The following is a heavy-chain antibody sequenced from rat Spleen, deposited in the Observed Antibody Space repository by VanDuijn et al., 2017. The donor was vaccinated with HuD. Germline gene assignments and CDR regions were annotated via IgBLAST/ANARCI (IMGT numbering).Heavy chain of an antibody. Sequence: EVQLVESGGGLVQPGRSLKLSCVASGFTFSSYWMYWIRQAPGKGLEWIASITNTGDSTYYPDSVKGRFTISRDNAKSTLYLQMNSLRSEDTATYYCTRGANWDDYWGQGVMVTVSS. CDR3: TRGANWDDY. CDR1: GFTFSSYW. D-gene: IGHD5-1*01. V-gene: IGHV5-31*01. J-gene: IGHJ2*01. CDR2: ITNTGDST.